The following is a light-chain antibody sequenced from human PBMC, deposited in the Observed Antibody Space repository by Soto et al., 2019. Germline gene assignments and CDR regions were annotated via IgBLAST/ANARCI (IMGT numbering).Light chain of an antibody. V-gene: IGKV3-11*01. CDR1: QSVSSY. J-gene: IGKJ5*01. CDR3: QHRSHWLIT. CDR2: NAS. Sequence: EIVLTQSPATLSLSPGERATLSCRASQSVSSYLDWYQQKPGQAPRLLIYNASNRATGIPAMFSGSGSGTFFIPPISSLEPEDIAVYYCQHRSHWLITFSQGTRLE.